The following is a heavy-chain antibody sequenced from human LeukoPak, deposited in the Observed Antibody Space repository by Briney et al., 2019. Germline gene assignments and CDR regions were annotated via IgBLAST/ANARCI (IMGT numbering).Heavy chain of an antibody. J-gene: IGHJ4*02. CDR2: IYYSGST. Sequence: SQTLSLTCTVSGGSISSGDYYWSWIRQPPGKGLEWIGYIYYSGSTYYNPSLKSRVTISVDTSKNQFSLKLSSVTAADTAVYYCARVFGRVRVFDHWGQGTLVTVSS. CDR1: GGSISSGDYY. V-gene: IGHV4-30-4*01. CDR3: ARVFGRVRVFDH. D-gene: IGHD3-16*01.